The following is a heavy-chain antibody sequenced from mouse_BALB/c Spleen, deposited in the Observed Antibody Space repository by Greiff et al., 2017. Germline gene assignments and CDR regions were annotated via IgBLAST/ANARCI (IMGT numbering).Heavy chain of an antibody. D-gene: IGHD1-1*01. J-gene: IGHJ2*01. Sequence: EVKLEEPGGGLVKPGGSLKLSCAASGFTFSSYTMSWVRQTPEKRLEWVATISSGGGNTYYPDSVKGRFTISRDNAKNNLYLQMSSLRSEDTALYYCARDGSKGPYFDYWGQGTTLTVSS. V-gene: IGHV5-9*03. CDR1: GFTFSSYT. CDR3: ARDGSKGPYFDY. CDR2: ISSGGGNT.